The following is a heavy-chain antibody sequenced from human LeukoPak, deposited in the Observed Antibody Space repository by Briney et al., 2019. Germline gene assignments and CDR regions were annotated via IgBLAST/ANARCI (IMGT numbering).Heavy chain of an antibody. Sequence: PSETLSLTCTVSGGSISSSSYYWGWLPQPPGKGLDWTGSICYSGTTYYNPALKRRVTISVDTTKNQISPMLSSVTAADTAVYYGARHFSSGSSPRRYYYYGMDVWGQGTTVTVSS. D-gene: IGHD1-26*01. CDR2: ICYSGTT. V-gene: IGHV4-39*01. CDR3: ARHFSSGSSPRRYYYYGMDV. J-gene: IGHJ6*02. CDR1: GGSISSSSYY.